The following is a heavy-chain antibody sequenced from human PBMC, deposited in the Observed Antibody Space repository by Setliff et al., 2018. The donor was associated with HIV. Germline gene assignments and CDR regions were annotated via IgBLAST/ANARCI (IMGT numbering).Heavy chain of an antibody. J-gene: IGHJ4*02. CDR3: TRDTGRDNWNPRGADDD. CDR2: ISGYNCNT. CDR1: GYTFTNFA. V-gene: IGHV1-18*01. Sequence: GASVKVSCKASGYTFTNFAINWVRQAPGQGLEWMGWISGYNCNTEYAQRLQGRVTMTTDTSTSTAYMELRRLSSDDTAIYYCTRDTGRDNWNPRGADDDWGQGTLVTVSS. D-gene: IGHD1-1*01.